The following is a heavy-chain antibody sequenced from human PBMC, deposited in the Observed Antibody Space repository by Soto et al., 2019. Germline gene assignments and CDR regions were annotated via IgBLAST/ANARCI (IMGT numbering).Heavy chain of an antibody. D-gene: IGHD3-16*02. V-gene: IGHV3-23*01. Sequence: GGSLRLSCAAPGLTFSSYAMSWVRQAQGKGLEWVSGISGSANTYYADSVKGRFTISRDNSKNTLYLQMNSLRAEDTAVYYCAKLNGYNYYYGMDVWGQGTTVTVSS. CDR1: GLTFSSYA. CDR2: ISGSANT. J-gene: IGHJ6*02. CDR3: AKLNGYNYYYGMDV.